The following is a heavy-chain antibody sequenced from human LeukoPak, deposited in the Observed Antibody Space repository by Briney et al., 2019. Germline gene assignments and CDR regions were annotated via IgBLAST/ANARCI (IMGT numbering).Heavy chain of an antibody. D-gene: IGHD5-12*01. CDR2: INPNSGGT. Sequence: ASVKVSCKASGYTFTGYYMHWVRQAPGQGLEWMGWINPNSGGTKYAHKFQGRVTMTRDTSISTAYMALSRLRSADTAVYCCARDGGYSGYDSTFFDYWGQGTLVTVSS. CDR3: ARDGGYSGYDSTFFDY. J-gene: IGHJ4*02. CDR1: GYTFTGYY. V-gene: IGHV1-2*02.